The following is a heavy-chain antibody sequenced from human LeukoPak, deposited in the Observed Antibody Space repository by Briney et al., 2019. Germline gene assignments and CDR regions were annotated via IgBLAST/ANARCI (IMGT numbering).Heavy chain of an antibody. CDR1: GYTFTSYY. J-gene: IGHJ5*02. V-gene: IGHV1-46*01. Sequence: ASVNVACKASGYTFTSYYMHWVRQAPGQGLGWMGIINPSGGSTSYAQKFQGRVTMTRDTSTSTVYMELSRLRSEDTAVYYCARDQNYNWFDHWGQGTLVTVSS. CDR3: ARDQNYNWFDH. CDR2: INPSGGST.